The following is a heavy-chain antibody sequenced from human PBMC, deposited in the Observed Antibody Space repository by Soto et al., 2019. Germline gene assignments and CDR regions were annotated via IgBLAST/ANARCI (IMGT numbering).Heavy chain of an antibody. V-gene: IGHV5-10-1*01. CDR3: ARHPGVVWNYVDY. CDR2: IDPSDSYT. D-gene: IGHD2-15*01. Sequence: GESLKISCKGSGYSFTSYWINWVRQMPGKGLEWMGRIDPSDSYTNYSPSFQGHVTISADKSISTAYLQWSSLKASDTAMYYCARHPGVVWNYVDYWGQGTLVTVSS. CDR1: GYSFTSYW. J-gene: IGHJ4*02.